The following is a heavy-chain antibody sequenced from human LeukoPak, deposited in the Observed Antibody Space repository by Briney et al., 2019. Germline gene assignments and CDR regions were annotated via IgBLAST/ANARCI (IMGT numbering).Heavy chain of an antibody. D-gene: IGHD4-23*01. J-gene: IGHJ4*02. CDR1: GFTFSSYA. CDR2: ISSGGDFA. CDR3: AKSIGPNAANSLDY. V-gene: IGHV3-23*01. Sequence: GGSLRLSCAASGFTFSSYAMSWVRQAPGKGLEWVSRISSGGDFAHYADSAKGRFTISRDNSKNTLFLLMNSLRAEDTAVYYCAKSIGPNAANSLDYWGQGTLVTVSS.